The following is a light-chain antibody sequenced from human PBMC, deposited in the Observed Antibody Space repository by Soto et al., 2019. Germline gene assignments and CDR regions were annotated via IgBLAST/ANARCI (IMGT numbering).Light chain of an antibody. CDR3: CSYAGSSSYV. CDR1: SRDLRGYNY. J-gene: IGLJ1*01. V-gene: IGLV2-11*01. Sequence: SQPCSASGSLGQLATISCSGHSRDLRGYNYVSWSLQHPGKAPTPTFYTVTKRPSGVSDRCSRSKSDNTASLTVSGLQADDEADYYFCSYAGSSSYVFVTGTQVTVL. CDR2: TVT.